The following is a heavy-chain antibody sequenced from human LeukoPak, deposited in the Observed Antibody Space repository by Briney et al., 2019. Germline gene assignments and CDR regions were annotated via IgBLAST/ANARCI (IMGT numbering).Heavy chain of an antibody. J-gene: IGHJ3*02. CDR2: IYYSGST. CDR1: GGSISGYY. D-gene: IGHD6-13*01. V-gene: IGHV4-59*01. Sequence: TSETLSLTCTVSGGSISGYYWSWIRQPPGKGLECIGYIYYSGSTNYNPSLKSRVTISLDTSKNQFSLKLTSVTAADTAVYYCARVAYSSRRPAPPLYAFDIWGQGTMVTVSS. CDR3: ARVAYSSRRPAPPLYAFDI.